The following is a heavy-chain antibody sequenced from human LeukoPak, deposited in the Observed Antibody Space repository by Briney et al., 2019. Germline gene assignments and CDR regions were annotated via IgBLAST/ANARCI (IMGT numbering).Heavy chain of an antibody. CDR2: ISGSGGST. CDR3: AKVRRRWLHGRGSLDAFGI. J-gene: IGHJ3*02. Sequence: GGSLRLSCAASGFTFSSYSMNWVRQAPGKGLEWVSAISGSGGSTYYADSVKGRFTISRDNSKNTLYLQMNSLRAEDTAVYYCAKVRRRWLHGRGSLDAFGIWGQGTMVTVSS. V-gene: IGHV3-23*01. D-gene: IGHD5-24*01. CDR1: GFTFSSYS.